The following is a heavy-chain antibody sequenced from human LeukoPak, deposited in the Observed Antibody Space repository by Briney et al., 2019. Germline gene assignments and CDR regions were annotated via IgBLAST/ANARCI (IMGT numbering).Heavy chain of an antibody. CDR3: AREVRDDRVVVTMVRGDLDY. V-gene: IGHV1-2*02. D-gene: IGHD3-10*01. Sequence: ASVKVSCKASGYTFTGYYMHWVRQAPGQGLEWMGWINPNSGGTNYAQKFQGRVTMTRDTSISTAYMELSRLRSDDTAVYYCAREVRDDRVVVTMVRGDLDYWGQGTLVTVSS. J-gene: IGHJ4*02. CDR2: INPNSGGT. CDR1: GYTFTGYY.